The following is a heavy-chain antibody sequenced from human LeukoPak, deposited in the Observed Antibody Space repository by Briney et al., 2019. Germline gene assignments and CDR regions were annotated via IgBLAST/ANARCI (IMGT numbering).Heavy chain of an antibody. CDR1: GFIFRSRA. Sequence: SGGSLRLSCAASGFIFRSRAMHWVRQAPGKGLEWVALISYDGNNKYYADSVKGRFTISRDNSKNTLYLQMNSLRAEDTAVYYCANDLLEWGYSSGWYPDYWGQGTLVTVSS. V-gene: IGHV3-30*18. CDR3: ANDLLEWGYSSGWYPDY. D-gene: IGHD6-19*01. J-gene: IGHJ4*02. CDR2: ISYDGNNK.